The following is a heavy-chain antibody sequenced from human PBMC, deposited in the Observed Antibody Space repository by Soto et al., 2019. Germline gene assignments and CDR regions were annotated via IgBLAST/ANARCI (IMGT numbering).Heavy chain of an antibody. CDR1: GFTFSSYW. Sequence: GGSLRLSCAASGFTFSSYWMHWVRQAPGKGLVWVSRINTDGSITNYADSVKGRFTISRDNANNALFLQMNSLRAEDTAVYYCARDYSNYGNWFDPWGQGSLVTVSS. CDR2: INTDGSIT. V-gene: IGHV3-74*01. D-gene: IGHD4-4*01. CDR3: ARDYSNYGNWFDP. J-gene: IGHJ5*02.